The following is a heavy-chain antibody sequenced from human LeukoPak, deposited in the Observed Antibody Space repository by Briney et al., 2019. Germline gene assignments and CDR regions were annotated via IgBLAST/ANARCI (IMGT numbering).Heavy chain of an antibody. Sequence: GGSLRLSCAASGFTFSSYSMNWVRQAPGKGLEWVSSISSSSSYIYYADSVKGRFTISRDNTKNSLYLQMNSLRAEDTAVYYCARVGGGYYYYYGMDVWGQGTRSPSP. D-gene: IGHD3-16*01. CDR3: ARVGGGYYYYYGMDV. V-gene: IGHV3-21*01. CDR2: ISSSSSYI. CDR1: GFTFSSYS. J-gene: IGHJ6*02.